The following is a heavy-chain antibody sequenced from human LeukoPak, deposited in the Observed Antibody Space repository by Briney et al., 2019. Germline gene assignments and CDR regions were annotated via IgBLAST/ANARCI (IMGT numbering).Heavy chain of an antibody. Sequence: GGSLRLSCAASGFTFSSYAMHWVRQAPGKGLEWVSGISWNSGSIGYADSVKGRFTISRDNAKNSLYLQMNSLRAEDTALYYCAKDGDRNGMDVWGQGTTVTVSS. V-gene: IGHV3-9*01. D-gene: IGHD3-10*01. J-gene: IGHJ6*02. CDR3: AKDGDRNGMDV. CDR2: ISWNSGSI. CDR1: GFTFSSYA.